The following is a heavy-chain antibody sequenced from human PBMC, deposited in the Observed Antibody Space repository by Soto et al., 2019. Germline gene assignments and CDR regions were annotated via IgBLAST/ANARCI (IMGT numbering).Heavy chain of an antibody. CDR1: GFNFNHFD. CDR3: ARDGCSVTACYLQH. CDR2: ISYDGLKK. V-gene: IGHV3-30-3*01. J-gene: IGHJ1*01. D-gene: IGHD5-12*01. Sequence: QVQLVESGGGVVQPGGSLKLSCAASGFNFNHFDLNWVRQAPGKGPEWVAVISYDGLKKFYADSVKGRFTISRDTSTDTVSMQMNDLRVEDTSVYYCARDGCSVTACYLQHWGQGTLGTVSS.